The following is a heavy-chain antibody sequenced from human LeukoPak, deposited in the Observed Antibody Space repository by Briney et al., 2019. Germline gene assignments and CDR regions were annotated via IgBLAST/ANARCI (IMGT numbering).Heavy chain of an antibody. CDR1: GYTLTELS. Sequence: GASVKVSCKVSGYTLTELSMHWVRQAPGKGLEWMRGFDPEDGETIYAQKFQGRVTMTEDTSTDTAYMELSSLKASDTAMYYCARTPDYGGAGTRLDYWGQGTLVTVSS. V-gene: IGHV1-24*01. CDR2: FDPEDGET. J-gene: IGHJ4*02. CDR3: ARTPDYGGAGTRLDY. D-gene: IGHD4-23*01.